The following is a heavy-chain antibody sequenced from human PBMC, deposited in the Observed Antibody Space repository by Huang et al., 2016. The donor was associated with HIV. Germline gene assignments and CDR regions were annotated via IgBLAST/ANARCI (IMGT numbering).Heavy chain of an antibody. CDR2: ISYDGRNK. CDR1: GFPFTNYA. Sequence: QVQLVESGGGLVKPGRSLRLSCAASGFPFTNYALHWVRQAPGKGLEGLAFISYDGRNKCYADSVKGRFTISRDNSKSTLYLLMNSLRVDDTALYYCARSAVPGDGDWFDPWGQGTLVTVSS. J-gene: IGHJ5*02. D-gene: IGHD6-19*01. CDR3: ARSAVPGDGDWFDP. V-gene: IGHV3-30*04.